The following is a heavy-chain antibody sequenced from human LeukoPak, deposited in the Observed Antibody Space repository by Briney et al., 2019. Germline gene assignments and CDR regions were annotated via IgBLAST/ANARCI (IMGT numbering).Heavy chain of an antibody. J-gene: IGHJ4*02. CDR2: INPDGRTI. Sequence: GGSLRLSCAASGFTFSNYWMHWVRQAPGKGPVWVSRINPDGRTITYADSVKGRFTISRDNAKNSLYLQMNSLRAEDTAVYYCARGSTYSGYEYWGQGTLVTVSS. V-gene: IGHV3-74*03. CDR1: GFTFSNYW. CDR3: ARGSTYSGYEY. D-gene: IGHD5-12*01.